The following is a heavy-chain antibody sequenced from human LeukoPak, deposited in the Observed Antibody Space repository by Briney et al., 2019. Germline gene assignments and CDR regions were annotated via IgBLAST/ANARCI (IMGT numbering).Heavy chain of an antibody. D-gene: IGHD5/OR15-5a*01. CDR3: ANSVLGGGNVHPFDN. V-gene: IGHV3-23*01. CDR2: ISGTGGST. CDR1: GFTXXXXG. J-gene: IGHJ4*02. Sequence: GGXXRLSGAXXGFTXXXXGRHXXGXXPGKXREXISXISGTGGSTYYADSVKGRFTISRDNSENMMFLEMNSLTAEDTAIYFCANSVLGGGNVHPFDNWGQGIQVTVSS.